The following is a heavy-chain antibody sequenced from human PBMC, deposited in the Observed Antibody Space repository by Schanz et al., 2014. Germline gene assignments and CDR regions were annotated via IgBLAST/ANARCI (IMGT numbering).Heavy chain of an antibody. CDR1: GFTFSSYS. CDR3: ARVVRLAYCGGDCYSGGYFDL. V-gene: IGHV3-21*01. J-gene: IGHJ2*01. D-gene: IGHD2-21*01. Sequence: EVQLVESGGGLVKPGGSLRLSCAASGFTFSSYSMNWVRQAPGKGLEWVSSISSSSSYIYYADSVKGRFTISRDNAKTSLYLQMNSLRAEDTAVYYCARVVRLAYCGGDCYSGGYFDLWGRGTLVTVSS. CDR2: ISSSSSYI.